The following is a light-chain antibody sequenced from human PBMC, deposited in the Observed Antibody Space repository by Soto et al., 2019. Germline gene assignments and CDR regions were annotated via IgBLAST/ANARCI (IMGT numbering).Light chain of an antibody. V-gene: IGKV1-9*01. Sequence: IQLTQSPSFLSSSVGDRGTIPCRASQGISSYLAWSPPKPGKAPKLLSSTASTLQRGVPSRFSGSGSGTEFTLTISSLQPADFATYYCQQLNNYPRTFGQGTKVDIK. CDR1: QGISSY. CDR3: QQLNNYPRT. J-gene: IGKJ1*01. CDR2: TAS.